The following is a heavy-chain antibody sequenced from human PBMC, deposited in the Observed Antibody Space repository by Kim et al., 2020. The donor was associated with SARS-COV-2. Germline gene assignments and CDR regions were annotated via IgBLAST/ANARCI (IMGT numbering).Heavy chain of an antibody. V-gene: IGHV4-34*01. Sequence: PSLKSRVTISVDTSKNQFSLKLSSVTAADTAVYYCASYYYYDSSGFDYWGQGTLVTVSS. J-gene: IGHJ4*02. CDR3: ASYYYYDSSGFDY. D-gene: IGHD3-22*01.